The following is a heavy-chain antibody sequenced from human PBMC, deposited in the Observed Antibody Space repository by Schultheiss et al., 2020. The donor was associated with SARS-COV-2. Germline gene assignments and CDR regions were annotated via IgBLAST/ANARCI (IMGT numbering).Heavy chain of an antibody. J-gene: IGHJ3*02. CDR2: IIPIFGTA. CDR3: ARDIGIAARPGAFDI. D-gene: IGHD6-6*01. CDR1: GGTFSSYA. Sequence: SVKVSCKASGGTFSSYAISWVRQAPGQGLEWMGGIIPIFGTANFAQKFQGRVTITADESRTTAYMELSSLRSEDTAVYYCARDIGIAARPGAFDIWGQGTMVTVSS. V-gene: IGHV1-69*13.